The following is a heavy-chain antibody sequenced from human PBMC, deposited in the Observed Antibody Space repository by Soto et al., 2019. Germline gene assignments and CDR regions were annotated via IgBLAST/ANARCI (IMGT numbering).Heavy chain of an antibody. J-gene: IGHJ4*02. V-gene: IGHV4-30-4*01. Sequence: PSETLSLTCTVSGGSISSGDYYWSWIRKPPGKGLEWIGYIYYSGSTYYNPSLKSRVTISVDTSKNQFSLKLSSVTAADTAVYYCARRDVDTAMANDYWGQGTLVTVSS. CDR2: IYYSGST. CDR3: ARRDVDTAMANDY. CDR1: GGSISSGDYY. D-gene: IGHD5-18*01.